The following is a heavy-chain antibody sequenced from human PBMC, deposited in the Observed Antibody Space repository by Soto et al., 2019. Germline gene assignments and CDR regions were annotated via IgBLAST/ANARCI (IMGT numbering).Heavy chain of an antibody. CDR1: GGSISSGDYY. Sequence: QVQLQESGPGLVKPSQTLSLTCTVSGGSISSGDYYWSWIRQPPGKGLEWFGYIYYSGSTYYNPSLTSRVTISVDTSKNQFSLKLSSVTAADTAVYYCARWGDEQLVRSWFDPWGQGTLVTVSS. V-gene: IGHV4-30-4*01. J-gene: IGHJ5*02. CDR2: IYYSGST. D-gene: IGHD6-6*01. CDR3: ARWGDEQLVRSWFDP.